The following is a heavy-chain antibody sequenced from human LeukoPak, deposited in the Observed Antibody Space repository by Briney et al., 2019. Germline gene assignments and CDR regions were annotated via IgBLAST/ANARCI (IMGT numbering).Heavy chain of an antibody. D-gene: IGHD3-22*01. CDR2: FDPEDGET. V-gene: IGHV1-24*01. J-gene: IGHJ4*02. CDR3: ATNPQTDRQLSHFYDSSGYRFDY. Sequence: ASVKVSCKVSGYTLTELSMHWVRQAPGKGLEWMGGFDPEDGETIYAQKFQGRVTMTEDTSTDTAYMELSSLRSEDTAVYYCATNPQTDRQLSHFYDSSGYRFDYWGQGTLVTVSS. CDR1: GYTLTELS.